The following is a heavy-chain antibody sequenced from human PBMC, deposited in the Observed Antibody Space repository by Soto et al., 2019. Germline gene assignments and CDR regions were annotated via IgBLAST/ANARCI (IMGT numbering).Heavy chain of an antibody. CDR2: INSDGSST. Sequence: GVSLLLSCAASGFTFSGYRMHWVRQAPGKGLVWVSRINSDGSSTDYADSVRGRFTISRDNAKNTLHLQMDSLRAEDTAVYYCAGETYNFGLWCQGTPVSVSS. CDR3: AGETYNFGL. J-gene: IGHJ4*02. V-gene: IGHV3-74*01. CDR1: GFTFSGYR.